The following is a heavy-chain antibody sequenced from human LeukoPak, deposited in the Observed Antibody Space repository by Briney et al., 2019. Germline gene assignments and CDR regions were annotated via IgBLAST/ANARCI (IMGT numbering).Heavy chain of an antibody. V-gene: IGHV4-30-4*01. CDR2: IYYSGST. J-gene: IGHJ2*01. CDR3: ARDREEKDGYNYHWYFDL. Sequence: PSETLSLTCTVSGGSISSGDYYWSWIRQPPGKGLEWIGYIYYSGSTYYNPSLKSRVTISVDTSKNQFSLKLSSVTAADTAVYYCARDREEKDGYNYHWYFDLWGRSTLVTVSS. CDR1: GGSISSGDYY. D-gene: IGHD5-24*01.